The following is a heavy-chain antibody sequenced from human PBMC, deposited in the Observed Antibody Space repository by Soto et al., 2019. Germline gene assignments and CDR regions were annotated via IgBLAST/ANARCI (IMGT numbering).Heavy chain of an antibody. Sequence: PGGSLRLSCAATGFTFSSYAMSWVRQAPGKGLEWVSSLSATGSSTYYADSVKGRFTISRANSKNTLYLQMNSLRAEDTAVYFWPKNFWNGGGGYSDLDYWGQGT. J-gene: IGHJ4*02. V-gene: IGHV3-23*01. CDR2: LSATGSST. CDR3: PKNFWNGGGGYSDLDY. D-gene: IGHD2-15*01. CDR1: GFTFSSYA.